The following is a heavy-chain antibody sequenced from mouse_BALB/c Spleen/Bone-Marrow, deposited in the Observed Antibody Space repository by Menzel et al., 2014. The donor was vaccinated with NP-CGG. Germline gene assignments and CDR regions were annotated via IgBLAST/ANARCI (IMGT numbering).Heavy chain of an antibody. D-gene: IGHD1-1*01. Sequence: QVQLQQSGAELVRPGSSVKISCKASGYAFSNYWTNWVKQRPGQGLEWIGQIYPGDGDTNYNGKFKGKATLTADKSSSTAYMQLSSLTSEDSAVYFCARRDGSTYYYAMDYWGQGTSVTVSS. CDR2: IYPGDGDT. CDR1: GYAFSNYW. CDR3: ARRDGSTYYYAMDY. V-gene: IGHV1-80*01. J-gene: IGHJ4*01.